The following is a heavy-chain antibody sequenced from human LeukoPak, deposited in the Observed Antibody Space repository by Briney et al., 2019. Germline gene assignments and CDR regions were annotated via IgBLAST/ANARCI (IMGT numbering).Heavy chain of an antibody. CDR1: XGSISNYY. CDR2: IYSSGST. J-gene: IGHJ4*02. V-gene: IGHV4-59*08. Sequence: VKPSETLSLTCTVSXGSISNYYWSWIRQPPGKGLKWVGHIYSSGSTTYSPSLKSRVTMSVDTSKNQFSLKLTSVTAADTAVYYCTRHRSDGTYPLDYWGQGALVTVSS. D-gene: IGHD1-26*01. CDR3: TRHRSDGTYPLDY.